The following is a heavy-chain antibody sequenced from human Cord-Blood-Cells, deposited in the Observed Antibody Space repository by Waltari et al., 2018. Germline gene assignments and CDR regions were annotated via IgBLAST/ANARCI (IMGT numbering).Heavy chain of an antibody. CDR1: GYTFTSYD. Sequence: QVQLVQSGAEVKKPGASVKVSCKASGYTFTSYDINWVRQATGQGLEWMGWMNPSSGNTGYAQKFQGRVTMTRNTSISTAYMELSSLRSEDTAVYYCARALNGVSSWLLYYYYGMDVWGQGTTVTVSS. D-gene: IGHD6-13*01. V-gene: IGHV1-8*01. CDR3: ARALNGVSSWLLYYYYGMDV. J-gene: IGHJ6*02. CDR2: MNPSSGNT.